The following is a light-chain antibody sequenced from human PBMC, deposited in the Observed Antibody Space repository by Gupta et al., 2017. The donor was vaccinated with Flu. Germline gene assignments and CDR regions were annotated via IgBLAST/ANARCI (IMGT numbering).Light chain of an antibody. CDR3: QQNDTTPST. J-gene: IGKJ1*01. Sequence: SLGGMATINCKSSQSCLYSSNNKNYLAWYQQKPGQPPNLLIYWASTRESGVPDRFSGSGSGTDFTLTISSLQAEDVAVYYCQQNDTTPSTFGQGTKVEI. V-gene: IGKV4-1*01. CDR1: QSCLYSSNNKNY. CDR2: WAS.